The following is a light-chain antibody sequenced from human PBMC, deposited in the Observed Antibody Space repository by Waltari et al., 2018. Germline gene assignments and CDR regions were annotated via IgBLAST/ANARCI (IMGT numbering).Light chain of an antibody. V-gene: IGKV2-28*01. CDR3: MQALQTPPN. CDR1: PRILHSPGYSY. Sequence: DIVMTQSPLSLPVTPGEPASISCRSSPRILHSPGYSYLVWYLQTPGQYPQLMIHRGSXXXXXXXXXFXXXXSXXNFTLXIXRVEXXXXXXXYCMQALQTPPNFGGGTKVEIK. J-gene: IGKJ4*01. CDR2: RGS.